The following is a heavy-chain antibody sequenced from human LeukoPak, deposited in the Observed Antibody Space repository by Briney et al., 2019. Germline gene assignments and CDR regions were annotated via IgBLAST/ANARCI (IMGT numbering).Heavy chain of an antibody. CDR3: ARAGYYRFDY. V-gene: IGHV3-74*01. CDR1: GFTFTGSW. J-gene: IGHJ4*02. Sequence: GGPLRLSCAASGFTFTGSWMHWVRQVPGKGLLWVARMNGDRSTINYADSVKGRFTISRDDANNMLYLQMNSLKVEDMAVYYCARAGYYRFDYWGQGVLVTVSS. CDR2: MNGDRSTI. D-gene: IGHD4-17*01.